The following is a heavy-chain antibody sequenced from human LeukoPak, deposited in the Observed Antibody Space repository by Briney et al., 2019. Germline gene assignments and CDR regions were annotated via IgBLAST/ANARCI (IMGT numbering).Heavy chain of an antibody. J-gene: IGHJ6*03. CDR1: GFILSIYS. V-gene: IGHV3-48*01. Sequence: GGSLRLSCALSGFILSIYSTKWVRQARGRGRGWVSYISSSSSTIYYAHCVRGRFTISRDNAKNSLYLQMNSFRAEDTAVYDCAKVYFGPDYYIDVWGKGTTVTVSS. CDR2: ISSSSSTI. CDR3: AKVYFGPDYYIDV. D-gene: IGHD3-10*01.